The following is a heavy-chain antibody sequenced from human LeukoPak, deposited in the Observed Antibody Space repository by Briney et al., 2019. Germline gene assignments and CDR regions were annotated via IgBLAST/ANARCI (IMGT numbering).Heavy chain of an antibody. J-gene: IGHJ3*02. CDR2: IIPILDIP. D-gene: IGHD2-15*01. CDR3: VTDRGAINAFDI. CDR1: GGAFSNYA. V-gene: IGHV1-69*10. Sequence: SVKVSCKVSGGAFSNYAIGWVRQAPGQGLEWMGRIIPILDIPNYAQKFQGSVTITADRSTSTAYMDLRSLRSEDTAMYYCVTDRGAINAFDIWGQGTMVTVSS.